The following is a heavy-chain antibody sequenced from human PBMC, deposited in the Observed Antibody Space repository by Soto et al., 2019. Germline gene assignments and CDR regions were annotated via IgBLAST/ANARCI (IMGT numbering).Heavy chain of an antibody. Sequence: GASVQVSCKASGYTFSSYGIIWVRRAPGQGLEWMGWINPYNGNTNYAQKLQGRVTTTTDTSTSTAYMEMRSLRSDDTAVYYCARGSQWLVPNFDYWGQGTLVTVSS. CDR3: ARGSQWLVPNFDY. CDR1: GYTFSSYG. D-gene: IGHD6-19*01. CDR2: INPYNGNT. V-gene: IGHV1-18*01. J-gene: IGHJ4*02.